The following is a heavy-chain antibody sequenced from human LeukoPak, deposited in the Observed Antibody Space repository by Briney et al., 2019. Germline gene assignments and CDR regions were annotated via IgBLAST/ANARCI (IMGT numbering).Heavy chain of an antibody. D-gene: IGHD2-15*01. J-gene: IGHJ5*02. V-gene: IGHV2-5*01. CDR1: GFSLSTSGVG. CDR3: VHRRRYGSSTAWFDP. Sequence: ESGPTLVNPTQTLTLTCTFSGFSLSTSGVGVGWIRQPPGKALEWLALIYWNDDNLYSPSLKSRLTIGKDTSRNQVVLTMTNVDPVDTATYYCVHRRRYGSSTAWFDPWGQGTLVTVSS. CDR2: IYWNDDN.